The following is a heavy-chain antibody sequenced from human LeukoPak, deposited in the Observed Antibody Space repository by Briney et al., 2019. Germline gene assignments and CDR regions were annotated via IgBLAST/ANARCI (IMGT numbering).Heavy chain of an antibody. CDR2: IWYDGSNK. CDR1: GFTFSSHA. CDR3: ARSGYYSGWYSVGAFDI. V-gene: IGHV3-33*07. D-gene: IGHD6-19*01. J-gene: IGHJ3*02. Sequence: GGSLRLSCAASGFTFSSHAMYWVRQAPGKGLEWVAVIWYDGSNKYYADSVKGRFTISRDNSKNTLYLQMNSLRAEDTAVYYCARSGYYSGWYSVGAFDIWGQGTMVTVSS.